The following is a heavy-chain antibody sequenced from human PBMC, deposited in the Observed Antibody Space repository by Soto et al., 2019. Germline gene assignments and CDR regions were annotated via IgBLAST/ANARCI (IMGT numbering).Heavy chain of an antibody. V-gene: IGHV1-18*01. CDR2: VSGDNGHT. D-gene: IGHD5-18*01. CDR3: ARSGDRGYSYGYWYYYYGMDV. CDR1: GYTFTTHG. Sequence: EASVKVSCKASGYTFTTHGISWVRQAPGQGLEWMGWVSGDNGHTNYAQSLQGRVTMTTDTSTSTAYMELRSLRSDDTAVYYCARSGDRGYSYGYWYYYYGMDVWGQGTTVTVSS. J-gene: IGHJ6*02.